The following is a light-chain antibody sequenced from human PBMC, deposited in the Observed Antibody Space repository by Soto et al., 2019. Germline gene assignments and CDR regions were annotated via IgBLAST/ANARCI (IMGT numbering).Light chain of an antibody. CDR1: RSNIGTNT. Sequence: QSARTQPPSASATPGHRITNSCSGSRSNIGTNTVHWYQQLPGTAPKLLIYTNNQRPSGVPDRFSGSKSGTSASLAISGLQSEDEADYYCAVWDDSLSAWVFGGGTK. CDR2: TNN. J-gene: IGLJ3*02. V-gene: IGLV1-44*01. CDR3: AVWDDSLSAWV.